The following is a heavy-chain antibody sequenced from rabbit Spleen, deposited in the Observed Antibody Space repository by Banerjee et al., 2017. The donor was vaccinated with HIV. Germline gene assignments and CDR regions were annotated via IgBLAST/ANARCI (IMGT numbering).Heavy chain of an antibody. Sequence: QEQLVESGGGLVQPEGSLTLTCTASGFSFSNGYVMCWVRQAPGKGLEWIACINTISGGAVYATWAKGRFTISGASWTTVSLQMTSLTVADTATYFCARDTSSSFSSYGMDLWGPGTLVTVS. J-gene: IGHJ6*01. D-gene: IGHD1-1*01. V-gene: IGHV1S45*01. CDR3: ARDTSSSFSSYGMDL. CDR2: INTISGGA. CDR1: GFSFSNGYV.